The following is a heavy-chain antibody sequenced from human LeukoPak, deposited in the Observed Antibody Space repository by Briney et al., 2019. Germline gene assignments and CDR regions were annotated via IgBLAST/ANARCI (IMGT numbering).Heavy chain of an antibody. CDR1: GLTFSNYW. CDR2: INSDGSTT. V-gene: IGHV3-74*01. D-gene: IGHD2/OR15-2a*01. J-gene: IGHJ6*02. Sequence: GGSLRLSCAASGLTFSNYWMHWVRQAPGKGLVWVSRINSDGSTTNYADSVKGRFTISRDNAKNTLFLQMNSLRAEDTAVYYCASLQNVPSYYYYYVMDVWGQGTTVTVSS. CDR3: ASLQNVPSYYYYYVMDV.